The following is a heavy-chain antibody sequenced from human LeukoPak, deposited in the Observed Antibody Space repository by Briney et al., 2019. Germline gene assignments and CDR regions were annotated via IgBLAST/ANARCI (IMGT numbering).Heavy chain of an antibody. CDR2: ISTSGNAR. Sequence: GGSLRLSCAASGFTFSSYEMNWVRQAPGKGLEWVSYISTSGNARYYADSVKGRFTISRDNAKNSLYLQMNSLRVEDTAVYYCARELSGTTSYYFDYWGQGTLVTVSS. CDR1: GFTFSSYE. CDR3: ARELSGTTSYYFDY. J-gene: IGHJ4*02. D-gene: IGHD1-7*01. V-gene: IGHV3-48*03.